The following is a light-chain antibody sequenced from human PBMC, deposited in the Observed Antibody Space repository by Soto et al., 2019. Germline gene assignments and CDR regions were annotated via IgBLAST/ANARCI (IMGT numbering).Light chain of an antibody. Sequence: QSALTQPASVSGSPGQSITISCTGTNNDVGAYTYVSWYPQHPGKAPRLIIYEVSERPSGVSNRFSGSKSGNTASLVISGLQAEDEADYYCCSYAGSSTLVVFGGGTKLTVL. CDR1: NNDVGAYTY. CDR3: CSYAGSSTLVV. V-gene: IGLV2-14*01. CDR2: EVS. J-gene: IGLJ2*01.